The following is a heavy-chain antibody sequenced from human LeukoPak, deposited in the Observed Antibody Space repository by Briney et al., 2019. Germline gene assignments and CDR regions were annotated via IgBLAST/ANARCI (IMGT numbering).Heavy chain of an antibody. Sequence: PSETLSLTCTVSGGSIASYYWGWIRQPAGKGLEWIGYIYHSGSTNYNPSLKSRVTISADTSKDQFSLKLASVTAADTAVYYCATGYSSTWYYFDYWGQGTLVTVSS. CDR3: ATGYSSTWYYFDY. D-gene: IGHD6-13*01. CDR2: IYHSGST. CDR1: GGSIASYY. V-gene: IGHV4-59*01. J-gene: IGHJ4*02.